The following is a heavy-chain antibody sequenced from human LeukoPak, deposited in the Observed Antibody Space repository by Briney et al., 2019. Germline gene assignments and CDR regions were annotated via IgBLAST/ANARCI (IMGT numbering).Heavy chain of an antibody. D-gene: IGHD3-22*01. CDR3: ARGGYYLSGYLSSYYFDY. CDR2: INPNSGGT. J-gene: IGHJ4*02. Sequence: ASVKVSCKASGYTFTGYYIHWVRQAPGQGLEWMGWINPNSGGTNYAQQFQGRVTMTRDTSISTAYMELSSLRSDDTAVYYCARGGYYLSGYLSSYYFDYWGQGTLVTVSS. CDR1: GYTFTGYY. V-gene: IGHV1-2*02.